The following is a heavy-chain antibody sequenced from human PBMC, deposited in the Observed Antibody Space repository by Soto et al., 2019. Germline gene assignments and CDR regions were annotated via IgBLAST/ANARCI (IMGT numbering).Heavy chain of an antibody. D-gene: IGHD3-10*01. CDR1: GDTFSGYP. Sequence: SVKVSCKASGDTFSGYPINWVRQAPGEGLEWMGRIIPVIGTTNDAQRFEGRVTFTADESTNTAYMELRGLLSGDTAVYYCARDGGFGELKYWGPGTLVTVFS. CDR3: ARDGGFGELKY. V-gene: IGHV1-69*11. J-gene: IGHJ4*02. CDR2: IIPVIGTT.